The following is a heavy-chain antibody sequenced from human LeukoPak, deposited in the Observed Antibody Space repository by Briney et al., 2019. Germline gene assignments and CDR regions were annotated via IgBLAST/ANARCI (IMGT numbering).Heavy chain of an antibody. CDR2: IYYSGST. J-gene: IGHJ4*02. V-gene: IGHV4-39*01. Sequence: PSETLSLTCTVSGGPISSSSYYWGWIRQPPGKGLEWIGSIYYSGSTYYNPSLKSRVTISVDTSKNQFSLKLSSVTAADTAVYYCARARAGMVDYWGQGTLVTVSS. CDR3: ARARAGMVDY. D-gene: IGHD1-1*01. CDR1: GGPISSSSYY.